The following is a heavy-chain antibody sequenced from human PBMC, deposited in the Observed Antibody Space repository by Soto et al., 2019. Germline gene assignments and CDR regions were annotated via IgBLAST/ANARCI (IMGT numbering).Heavy chain of an antibody. CDR1: GFTFSDYY. D-gene: IGHD5-12*01. Sequence: GGSLRLSCAASGFTFSDYYMSWIRQAPGKGLEWVSYISSSGSTIYYADSVKGRFTISRDNAKNSLYLQMNSLRAEDTAVYYCARAFRPSSTISSYYYYYYMDVWGKGTTVTVSS. CDR3: ARAFRPSSTISSYYYYYYMDV. CDR2: ISSSGSTI. J-gene: IGHJ6*03. V-gene: IGHV3-11*01.